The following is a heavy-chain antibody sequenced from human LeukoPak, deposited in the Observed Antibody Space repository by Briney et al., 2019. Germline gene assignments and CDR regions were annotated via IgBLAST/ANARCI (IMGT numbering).Heavy chain of an antibody. V-gene: IGHV3-53*01. CDR2: TYAGGTT. J-gene: IGHJ2*01. Sequence: GGSLRLSCAASGFTVSSNYMIWVRQAPGKGLEWVSITYAGGTTYYADSVKGRFTISRDNSKNTVYLQMDSLRAEDTAVYYCASRTVTTLPWYFDLWGRGTLATVSS. CDR3: ASRTVTTLPWYFDL. CDR1: GFTVSSNY. D-gene: IGHD4-17*01.